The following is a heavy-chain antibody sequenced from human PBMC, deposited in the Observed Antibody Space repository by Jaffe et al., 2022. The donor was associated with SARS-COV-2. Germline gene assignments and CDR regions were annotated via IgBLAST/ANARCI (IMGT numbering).Heavy chain of an antibody. D-gene: IGHD2-15*01. J-gene: IGHJ4*02. CDR3: VRGEDRDDCSGGSCELFDY. CDR1: GYTFTTYY. Sequence: QVHLVQSGAEVKKPGASVKVSCKASGYTFTTYYMHWVRRAPGQGLEWMGIINPSSGSTTYAQKLQGRVTMTRDTSTSTVYMELSSLRSEDTAVYYCVRGEDRDDCSGGSCELFDYWGQGTLVTVSS. V-gene: IGHV1-46*04. CDR2: INPSSGST.